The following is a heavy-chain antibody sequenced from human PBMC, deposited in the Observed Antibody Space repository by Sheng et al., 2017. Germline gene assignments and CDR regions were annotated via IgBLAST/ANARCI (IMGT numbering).Heavy chain of an antibody. CDR2: IYTSGST. CDR3: AREFLSVAGTGLDY. CDR1: GGSIISGSYY. J-gene: IGHJ4*02. V-gene: IGHV4-61*02. Sequence: QLQLQESGPGLVKPSQTLSLICTVSGGSIISGSYYWSWIRQPAGKGLEWIGRIYTSGSTNYSPSLKSRVTISIDTPKNQFSLTLSSVTAADTAVYFCAREFLSVAGTGLDYWGQGMLVTVSS. D-gene: IGHD6-19*01.